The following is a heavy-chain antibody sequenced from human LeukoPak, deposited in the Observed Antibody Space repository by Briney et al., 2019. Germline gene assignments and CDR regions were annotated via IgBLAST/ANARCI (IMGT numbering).Heavy chain of an antibody. CDR1: GGSFSGYY. J-gene: IGHJ4*02. D-gene: IGHD3-10*01. CDR2: INHSGST. Sequence: WETLSLTCAVYGGSFSGYYWSWIRQPPGKGLEWIGEINHSGSTNYNPSPKSRVTISVDTSKNQFSLKLSSVTAADTAVYYCARGRKDYYGSGSYYSSDYWGQGTLVTVSS. CDR3: ARGRKDYYGSGSYYSSDY. V-gene: IGHV4-34*01.